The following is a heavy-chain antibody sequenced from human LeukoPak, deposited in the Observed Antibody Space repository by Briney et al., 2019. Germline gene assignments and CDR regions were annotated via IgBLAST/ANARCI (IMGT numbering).Heavy chain of an antibody. CDR1: GGSISSYY. D-gene: IGHD2-15*01. CDR2: IYYSGST. CDR3: ARRSGGRRGYFDY. J-gene: IGHJ4*02. V-gene: IGHV4-59*01. Sequence: PSETVCLTCTVSGGSISSYYWSWIRQPPGKGLEWIGYIYYSGSTNYYSSLKSRVTISVDTSKNQFSLKLSSVTAADTAVYYCARRSGGRRGYFDYWGQGTLVTVSS.